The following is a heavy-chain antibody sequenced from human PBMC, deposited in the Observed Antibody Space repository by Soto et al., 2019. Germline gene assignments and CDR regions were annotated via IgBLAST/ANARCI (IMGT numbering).Heavy chain of an antibody. D-gene: IGHD6-13*01. CDR3: ARALVGQQLECSLDY. V-gene: IGHV4-30-4*01. Sequence: QVQLQESGPGLVKPSQTLSLTCTVSGGSISSGDYYWSWIRQPPGRGLEWIGYIYYSGSTYYNPSLKRRATISVDTSKNQFSLKLSSVTAADTAVYYCARALVGQQLECSLDYWGQGTLVTVST. CDR2: IYYSGST. CDR1: GGSISSGDYY. J-gene: IGHJ4*02.